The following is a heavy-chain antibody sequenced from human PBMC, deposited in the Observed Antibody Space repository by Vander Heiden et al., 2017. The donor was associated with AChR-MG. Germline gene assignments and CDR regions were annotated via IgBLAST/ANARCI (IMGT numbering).Heavy chain of an antibody. CDR3: TKNWGSYCSGGSSYSEPRDQPDAFDI. V-gene: IGHV1-69*01. J-gene: IGHJ3*02. Sequence: QVQLVQSGAEVKKPGSSVKVSCKASGGTFSSYAISWVRQAPGQGLEWMGGIIPIFGTANYAQKFQGRVTITADEATSTAYMELSSLRSEDTAVYYCTKNWGSYCSGGSSYSEPRDQPDAFDIWGQGTMVTVSS. CDR2: IIPIFGTA. CDR1: GGTFSSYA. D-gene: IGHD2-15*01.